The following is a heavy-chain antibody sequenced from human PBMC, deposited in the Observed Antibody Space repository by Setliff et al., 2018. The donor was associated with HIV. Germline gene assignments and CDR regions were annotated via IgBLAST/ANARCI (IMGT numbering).Heavy chain of an antibody. D-gene: IGHD2-15*01. V-gene: IGHV4-31*03. CDR3: ASEKVAWTVSDSFFEF. J-gene: IGHJ4*02. Sequence: SETLSLTCTVSGGSISSGGYYWNWIRQHPGKGLEWIGYIYYSGSTYYNPSLKSRVTISVDTSKNQFSLKLSSVTAADTAVYYCASEKVAWTVSDSFFEFWGQGVPVTVSS. CDR2: IYYSGST. CDR1: GGSISSGGYY.